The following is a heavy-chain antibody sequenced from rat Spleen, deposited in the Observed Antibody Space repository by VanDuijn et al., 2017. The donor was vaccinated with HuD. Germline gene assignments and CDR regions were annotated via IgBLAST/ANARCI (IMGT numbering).Heavy chain of an antibody. Sequence: EVELVESGGGLVQPGRSMKLSCTVSGFIFSDYYMAWVRQAPTKGLEWVASISPGGDGTYYRDSVKGRFTICRDNAKSTLYLQMNSLRSEDTATYYCTRRHYGYTDYFDYWGQGVMVTVSS. CDR2: ISPGGDGT. D-gene: IGHD1-9*01. CDR3: TRRHYGYTDYFDY. J-gene: IGHJ2*01. CDR1: GFIFSDYY. V-gene: IGHV5-25*01.